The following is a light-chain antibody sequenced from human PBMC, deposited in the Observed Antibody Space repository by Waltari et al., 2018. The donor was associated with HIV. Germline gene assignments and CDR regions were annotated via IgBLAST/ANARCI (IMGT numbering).Light chain of an antibody. J-gene: IGKJ2*01. CDR3: QQYYAWPPRYT. V-gene: IGKV3-15*01. Sequence: EIVMTLSPATLSVSPGERVTLSCRARHHINRDVVWYQSQPGQSPRLLIYGASTRATGIPARFSGSGSGTEFTLTISSLQSEDVAVYYCQQYYAWPPRYTFGQGTKLEIK. CDR1: HHINRD. CDR2: GAS.